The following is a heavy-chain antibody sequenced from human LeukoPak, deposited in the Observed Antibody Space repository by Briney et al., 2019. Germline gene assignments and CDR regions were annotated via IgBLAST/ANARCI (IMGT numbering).Heavy chain of an antibody. CDR3: ARALYGTERFFDY. CDR2: IHYSGAA. CDR1: GGSFSNYY. Sequence: PSETLSLTCTVSGGSFSNYYWSWIRQPPGKGLEWIGYIHYSGAAYYIPSLKSRVTISVDTSKNQFSLKLTSVTAADTAVYYCARALYGTERFFDYWGQGTQVTVSS. J-gene: IGHJ4*02. D-gene: IGHD2-2*02. V-gene: IGHV4-59*08.